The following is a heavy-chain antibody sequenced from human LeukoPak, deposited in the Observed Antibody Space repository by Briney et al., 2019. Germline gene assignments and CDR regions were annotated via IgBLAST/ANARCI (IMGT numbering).Heavy chain of an antibody. CDR1: GFTFDDYA. CDR3: AKDIGYYCSSTSVFDY. CDR2: ISWNSGSI. V-gene: IGHV3-9*01. D-gene: IGHD2-2*01. Sequence: GGSLRLSCAASGFTFDDYAMHWVRQAPGKGLEWVSGISWNSGSIGYADSVKGRFTISRDNAKNSLYPQMNSLRAEDTALYYCAKDIGYYCSSTSVFDYWGQGTLVTVSS. J-gene: IGHJ4*02.